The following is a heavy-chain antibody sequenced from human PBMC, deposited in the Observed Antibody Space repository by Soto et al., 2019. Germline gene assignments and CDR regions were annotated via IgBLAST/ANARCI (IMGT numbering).Heavy chain of an antibody. Sequence: GGSLRLSCAASGFTFSSYGMHWVRQAPGKGLEWVAVISYDGSNKYYADSVKGRFTISRDNSKNTLYLQMNSLRAEDTAVYYCAAGIAAAAPIDYWGQGTLVTVSS. V-gene: IGHV3-30*03. J-gene: IGHJ4*02. D-gene: IGHD6-13*01. CDR1: GFTFSSYG. CDR2: ISYDGSNK. CDR3: AAGIAAAAPIDY.